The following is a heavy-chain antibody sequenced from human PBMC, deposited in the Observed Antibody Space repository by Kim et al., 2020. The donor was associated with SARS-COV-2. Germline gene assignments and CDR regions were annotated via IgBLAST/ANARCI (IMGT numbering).Heavy chain of an antibody. CDR1: GYTLTELS. CDR3: ATELMGYCSGGSCRLDYDY. J-gene: IGHJ4*02. V-gene: IGHV1-24*01. CDR2: FDPEDGET. Sequence: SVKVSCKVSGYTLTELSMHWVRQAPGKGLEWMGGFDPEDGETIYAQKFQGRVTMTEDTSTDTAYMELSSLRSEDTAVYYCATELMGYCSGGSCRLDYDYWGQGTLVTVSS. D-gene: IGHD2-15*01.